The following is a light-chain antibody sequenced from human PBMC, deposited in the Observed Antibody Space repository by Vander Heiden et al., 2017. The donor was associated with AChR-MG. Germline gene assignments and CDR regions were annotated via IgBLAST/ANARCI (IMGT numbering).Light chain of an antibody. CDR1: SSNIGAGYD. Sequence: QSVLTQPPSVSGAPGPRVPISCTGSSSNIGAGYDVPCYQQLPGTAPKLLIYVTRNRPSGVPDRFSGAKSGTSASLAITGLQAEDEADYYCQSYDSSLSGPVVFGGGTKLTVL. CDR2: VTR. V-gene: IGLV1-40*01. CDR3: QSYDSSLSGPVV. J-gene: IGLJ2*01.